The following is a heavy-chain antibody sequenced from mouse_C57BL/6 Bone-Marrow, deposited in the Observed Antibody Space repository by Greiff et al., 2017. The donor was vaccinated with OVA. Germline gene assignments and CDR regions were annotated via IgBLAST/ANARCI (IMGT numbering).Heavy chain of an antibody. D-gene: IGHD1-1*01. J-gene: IGHJ1*03. CDR1: GFTFSDYY. CDR2: ISNGGGST. Sequence: EVKVVESGGGLVQPGGSLKLSCAASGFTFSDYYMYWVRQTPEKRLEWVAYISNGGGSTYYPDTVKGRFTISRDNAKNTLYLQMSRLKSEDTAMYYCASDYYGSSYGWYFDVWGTGTTVTVSS. V-gene: IGHV5-12*01. CDR3: ASDYYGSSYGWYFDV.